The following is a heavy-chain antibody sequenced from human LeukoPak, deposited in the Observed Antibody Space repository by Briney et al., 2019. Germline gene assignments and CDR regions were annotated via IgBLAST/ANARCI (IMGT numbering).Heavy chain of an antibody. J-gene: IGHJ5*02. CDR3: AREGWFGGANWFDP. D-gene: IGHD3-10*01. CDR2: ISGSGGST. Sequence: GASLRLSCAASGFTFSSYAMSWVRQAPGKGLEWVSAISGSGGSTYYADSVKGRFTISRDNSKNTLYLQMNSLRAEDTAVYYCAREGWFGGANWFDPWGQGTLVTVSS. CDR1: GFTFSSYA. V-gene: IGHV3-23*01.